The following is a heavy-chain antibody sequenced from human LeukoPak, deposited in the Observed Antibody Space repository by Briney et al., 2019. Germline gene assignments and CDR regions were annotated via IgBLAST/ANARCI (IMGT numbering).Heavy chain of an antibody. Sequence: PGGSLRLSCAASGFTFSTHWMSWLRQAPGKGLEWVANTNQDGSKKYYVGSVKGRFTISRDSAKNSLYLEMNSLRVEDTAVYYCARGPFDNWGQGTLVTVSS. CDR1: GFTFSTHW. J-gene: IGHJ4*02. CDR3: ARGPFDN. CDR2: TNQDGSKK. V-gene: IGHV3-7*01.